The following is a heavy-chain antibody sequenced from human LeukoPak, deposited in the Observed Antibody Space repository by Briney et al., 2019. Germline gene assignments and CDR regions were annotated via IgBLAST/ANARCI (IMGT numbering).Heavy chain of an antibody. CDR1: GGSISSGGYY. V-gene: IGHV4-31*03. Sequence: SETLSLTCTVSGGSISSGGYYWSWIRQHPGKGLEWIGYIHHSGSRYYNPSLKSRVIISVDTAKNQFSLKLNSVTAADTAVYYCANYGSGSYRFDPWGQGTLVTVSS. D-gene: IGHD3-10*01. CDR3: ANYGSGSYRFDP. J-gene: IGHJ5*02. CDR2: IHHSGSR.